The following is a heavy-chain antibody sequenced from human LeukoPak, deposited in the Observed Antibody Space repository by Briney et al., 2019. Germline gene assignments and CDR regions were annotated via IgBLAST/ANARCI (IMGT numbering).Heavy chain of an antibody. J-gene: IGHJ5*02. Sequence: SETLSLTRAVYAWSFNDYYWNWIRQPPGKGLEWIGEINHRGDTNYNPSLKSRVTISVDTTKNQFSLRLPSVIAADTAIYYCARGQVPGGRGYNWFDPWGQGTLVTVSS. CDR3: ARGQVPGGRGYNWFDP. D-gene: IGHD2-2*01. V-gene: IGHV4-34*01. CDR1: AWSFNDYY. CDR2: INHRGDT.